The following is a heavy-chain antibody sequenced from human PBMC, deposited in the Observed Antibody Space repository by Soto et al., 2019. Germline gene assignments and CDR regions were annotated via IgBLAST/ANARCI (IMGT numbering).Heavy chain of an antibody. Sequence: PGGSLILSCAASGFTVSSNYMSWVRQAPGKGLEWVSVIYSGGSTYYADSVKGRFTTSRDNSKNTLYLQMNSLRAEDTAVYYCARDLIAAAGTLGSFDYWGQGTLVTVSS. J-gene: IGHJ4*02. D-gene: IGHD6-13*01. CDR1: GFTVSSNY. CDR2: IYSGGST. V-gene: IGHV3-53*01. CDR3: ARDLIAAAGTLGSFDY.